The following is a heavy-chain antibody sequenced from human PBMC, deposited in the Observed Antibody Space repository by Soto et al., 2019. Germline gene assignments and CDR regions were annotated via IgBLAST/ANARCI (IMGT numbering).Heavy chain of an antibody. V-gene: IGHV2-70*01. CDR3: ARTPYYYDSSGYVVYFDY. D-gene: IGHD3-22*01. J-gene: IGHJ4*02. CDR2: IDWDDDK. CDR1: WFSLSTSGIC. Sequence: SGPTLVNPLQTLTMTCTFSWFSLSTSGICVSLIRQPPGKALDLLAFIDWDDDKYYSTSLKTRLTISKDTSKNQVVLTMTNMDPVDTATYYCARTPYYYDSSGYVVYFDYWGQGTLVTVSS.